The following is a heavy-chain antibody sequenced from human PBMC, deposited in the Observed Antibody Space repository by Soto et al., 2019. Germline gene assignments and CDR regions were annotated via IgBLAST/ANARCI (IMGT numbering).Heavy chain of an antibody. V-gene: IGHV1-18*01. J-gene: IGHJ4*02. Sequence: ASVKVSCKASGYTFTSYGISWVRQAPGQGLEWMGWISAYNGNTNYAQKLQGRVTMTTDTSTSTAYMELRSLRSDDTAVYYCARWPHYYGSGRERFAFRGQGTLVTVSS. CDR2: ISAYNGNT. CDR1: GYTFTSYG. D-gene: IGHD3-10*01. CDR3: ARWPHYYGSGRERFAF.